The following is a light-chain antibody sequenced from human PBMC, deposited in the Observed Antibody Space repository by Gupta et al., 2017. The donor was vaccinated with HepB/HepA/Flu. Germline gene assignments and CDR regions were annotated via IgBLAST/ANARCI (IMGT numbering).Light chain of an antibody. V-gene: IGKV1-39*01. CDR2: AAS. CDR1: QTISTY. Sequence: DTQMTQSPSSLSASVGDRVTITCRASQTISTYLNWYQQKPGKAPKLLISAASSLHSGVPSRFTGSGSGTDFTLSISSLQPEDFATYYCQQSYSALCSFGQGTKVEIK. J-gene: IGKJ2*04. CDR3: QQSYSALCS.